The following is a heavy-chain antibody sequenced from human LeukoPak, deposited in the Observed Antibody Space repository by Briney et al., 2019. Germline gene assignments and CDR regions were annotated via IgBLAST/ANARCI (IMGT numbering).Heavy chain of an antibody. CDR1: GFTFSYYS. CDR2: ISSSSSII. J-gene: IGHJ4*02. D-gene: IGHD5-18*01. Sequence: PGGSLRLSCAASGFTFSYYSMNWVRQAPGKGLEWVSYISSSSSIIYYADSVKGRFTISRDNAKNSLYLQMNSLRAGDTAVYYCAREGGTATRWDYWGQGILVTVSS. CDR3: AREGGTATRWDY. V-gene: IGHV3-48*01.